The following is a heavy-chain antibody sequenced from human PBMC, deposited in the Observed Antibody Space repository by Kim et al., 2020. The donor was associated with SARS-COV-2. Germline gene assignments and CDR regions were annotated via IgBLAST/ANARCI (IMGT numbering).Heavy chain of an antibody. CDR3: ARLIGVIGYYYYYGMDV. D-gene: IGHD3-10*01. CDR2: IYPGDSDT. Sequence: GESLKISCKGSGYSFTSYWIGWVRQMPGKGLEWMGIIYPGDSDTRYSPSFQGQVTISADKSISTAYLQWSSLKASDTAMYYCARLIGVIGYYYYYGMDVWGQGTTVTVSS. CDR1: GYSFTSYW. V-gene: IGHV5-51*01. J-gene: IGHJ6*02.